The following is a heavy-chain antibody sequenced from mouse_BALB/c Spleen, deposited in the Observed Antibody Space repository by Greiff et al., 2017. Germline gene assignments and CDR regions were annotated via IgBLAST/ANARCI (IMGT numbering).Heavy chain of an antibody. CDR1: GFSLTGYG. CDR2: IWGDGST. D-gene: IGHD2-4*01. V-gene: IGHV2-6-7*01. J-gene: IGHJ1*01. CDR3: ARETMIIPSSYWYFDV. Sequence: VQLVESGPGLVAPSQSLSITCTVSGFSLTGYGVNWVRQPPGKGLEWLGMIWGDGSTDYNSALKSRLSISKDNSKSQVFLKMNSLQTDDTARYYCARETMIIPSSYWYFDVWGAGTTVTVSS.